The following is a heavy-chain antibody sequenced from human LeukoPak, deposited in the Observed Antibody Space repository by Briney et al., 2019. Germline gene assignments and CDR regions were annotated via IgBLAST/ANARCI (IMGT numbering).Heavy chain of an antibody. D-gene: IGHD1-14*01. V-gene: IGHV3-66*01. J-gene: IGHJ4*02. CDR3: ARKTDHQSGGDY. CDR2: IYSGGST. Sequence: GGSLRLSCAASGFSVSRNYMTWVRQAPGEGLEWVSLIYSGGSTSYADSVKGRFTISRENSKNTLYLQMNSLRAEDTAVYYCARKTDHQSGGDYWGPGTLVTVS. CDR1: GFSVSRNY.